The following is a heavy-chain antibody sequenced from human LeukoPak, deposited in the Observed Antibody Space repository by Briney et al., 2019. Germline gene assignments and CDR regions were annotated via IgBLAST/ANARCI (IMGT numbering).Heavy chain of an antibody. V-gene: IGHV1-69*01. CDR1: GRTFSSYA. D-gene: IGHD2-2*01. CDR2: IIPIFGTA. Sequence: RASVKVSCKASGRTFSSYAISWVRQAPGQGLEWMGGIIPIFGTANYAQKFQGRVTITADESTSTAYMELSSLRSEDTAVYYCARAPPSRYCSSTSCFSYYFDYWGQGTLVTVSS. CDR3: ARAPPSRYCSSTSCFSYYFDY. J-gene: IGHJ4*02.